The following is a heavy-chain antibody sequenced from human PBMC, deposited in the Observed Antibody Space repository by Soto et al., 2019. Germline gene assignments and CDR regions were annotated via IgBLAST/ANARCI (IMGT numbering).Heavy chain of an antibody. J-gene: IGHJ1*01. D-gene: IGHD3-10*01. V-gene: IGHV1-69*04. CDR1: GGTFSSYA. Sequence: QVQLVQSGAEVKKPGSSVKVSCKAAGGTFSSYAFSWVRQAPGQGPEWMGRVIPMLEKTNYAQKFQGRVTITADQSTSTVYMEVTSLRSEDTAVYYCARAKTMVRGNIIAKAAYFQFWGQGTLVTVS. CDR3: ARAKTMVRGNIIAKAAYFQF. CDR2: VIPMLEKT.